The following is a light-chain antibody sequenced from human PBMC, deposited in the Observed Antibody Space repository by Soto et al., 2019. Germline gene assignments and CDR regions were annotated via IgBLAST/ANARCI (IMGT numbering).Light chain of an antibody. CDR3: PLANCYPIS. V-gene: IGKV1-39*01. CDR2: AAS. J-gene: IGKJ5*01. CDR1: QSISNH. Sequence: EIQMSEDRCARSACIEDRVMITYRASQSISNHLNWYQQKPGKAPKLLIFAASSLQSGVPSRFSGSGSGTDFTLTISGLQLEDFATYYCPLANCYPISSGDGTRLEI.